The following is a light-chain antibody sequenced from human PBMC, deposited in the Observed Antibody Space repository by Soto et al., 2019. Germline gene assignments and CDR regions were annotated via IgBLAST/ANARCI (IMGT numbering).Light chain of an antibody. CDR3: QQYNSYSPT. Sequence: DIQMTQSPSTLSASVGDRVTITCRASQSITGWLAWYQQKPGKAPKLLIYDASSLESGVPSRFSGSGSGTEFTLTISRLQPDDFATYYCQQYNSYSPTFGQGTKVEI. V-gene: IGKV1-5*01. J-gene: IGKJ1*01. CDR2: DAS. CDR1: QSITGW.